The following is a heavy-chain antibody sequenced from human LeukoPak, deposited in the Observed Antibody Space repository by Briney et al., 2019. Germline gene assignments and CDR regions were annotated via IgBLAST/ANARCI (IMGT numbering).Heavy chain of an antibody. V-gene: IGHV3-21*04. CDR3: VKEGGVAATGPFDY. CDR1: GFTFSSYS. CDR2: ISSSSSYI. D-gene: IGHD6-13*01. Sequence: GGSLRLSCAASGFTFSSYSMNWVRQAPGKGLEWVSSISSSSSYIYYADSVKGRFTISRDNAKKSLFLQMNSLRPEDTAFYYCVKEGGVAATGPFDYWGQGILVTVSS. J-gene: IGHJ4*02.